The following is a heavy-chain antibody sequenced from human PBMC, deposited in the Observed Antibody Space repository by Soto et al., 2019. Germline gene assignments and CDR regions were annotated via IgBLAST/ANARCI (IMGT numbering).Heavy chain of an antibody. CDR3: AIAAAGKTYYYDSSGDWFDP. CDR2: IYHSGST. J-gene: IGHJ5*02. Sequence: PSETLSLTCAVSCGSISSSNWWSWVRQPPGKGLEWIGEIYHSGSTNYNPSLKSRVTISVDKSKNQFSLKLSSVTAADTAVYYCAIAAAGKTYYYDSSGDWFDPWGQGTLVTVSS. CDR1: CGSISSSNW. V-gene: IGHV4-4*02. D-gene: IGHD3-22*01.